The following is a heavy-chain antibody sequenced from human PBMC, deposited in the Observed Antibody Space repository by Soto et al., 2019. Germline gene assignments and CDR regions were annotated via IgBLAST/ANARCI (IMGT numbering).Heavy chain of an antibody. V-gene: IGHV1-3*01. CDR1: GYTFTHYA. CDR3: ARGLAADGA. Sequence: QVQLVQSGAEVKKPGALVKVSCTASGYTFTHYAIHWVRHAPGQRLEWMGFINAGSGNTKDSQTFQGRLTFTKDTSASTAYMDLSSLRSEDTAIYYCARGLAADGAWGQGTLVTVSS. D-gene: IGHD6-13*01. CDR2: INAGSGNT. J-gene: IGHJ5*02.